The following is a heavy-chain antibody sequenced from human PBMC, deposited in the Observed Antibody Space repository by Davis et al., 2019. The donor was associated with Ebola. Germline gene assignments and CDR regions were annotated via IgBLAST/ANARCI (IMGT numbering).Heavy chain of an antibody. CDR2: INPNSGGT. CDR1: GYTFTGYY. J-gene: IGHJ4*02. D-gene: IGHD5-24*01. CDR3: AREVDGYNWNYFDY. V-gene: IGHV1-2*04. Sequence: ASVKVSCKASGYTFTGYYMHWVRQAPGQGLEWMGWINPNSGGTNYAQKFQGWVTMTRDTSISTAYMELSSLRSEDTAVYYCAREVDGYNWNYFDYWGQGTLVTVSS.